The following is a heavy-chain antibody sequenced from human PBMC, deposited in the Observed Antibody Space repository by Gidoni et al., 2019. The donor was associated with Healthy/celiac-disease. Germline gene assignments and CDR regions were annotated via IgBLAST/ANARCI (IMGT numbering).Heavy chain of an antibody. V-gene: IGHV3-23*01. D-gene: IGHD6-19*01. Sequence: EVQLLESGGGLVQPGGSLRLSCAASGFTFCSHAMSWVRQAPGKGLAWVSAISGSGGSTYYADSVKGRFTISRDNSKNTLYLQMNSLRAEDTAVYYCAKDLTDSSGWYGNYFDYWGQGTLVTVSS. CDR3: AKDLTDSSGWYGNYFDY. CDR1: GFTFCSHA. CDR2: ISGSGGST. J-gene: IGHJ4*02.